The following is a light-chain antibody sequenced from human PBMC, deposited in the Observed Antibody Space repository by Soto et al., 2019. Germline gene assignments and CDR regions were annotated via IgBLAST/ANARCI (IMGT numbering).Light chain of an antibody. J-gene: IGKJ1*01. CDR2: GVS. CDR1: QTVSSTF. V-gene: IGKV3-20*01. CDR3: GQFVSSRPRT. Sequence: EIGLTQSPGTLSLSPGERTTLSCRASQTVSSTFLAWYQQKPGQAPRLLIYGVSNRATGIPDRFSGSGSGTDFTLTINRLEPEDFAVYFCGQFVSSRPRTFGQGTKVEMK.